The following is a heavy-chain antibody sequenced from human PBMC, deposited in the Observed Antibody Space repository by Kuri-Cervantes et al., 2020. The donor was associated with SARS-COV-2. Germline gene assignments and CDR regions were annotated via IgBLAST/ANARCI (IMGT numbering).Heavy chain of an antibody. J-gene: IGHJ6*02. Sequence: GGSLKISCPAYRCNFSRYWMRWILQAPGKGLDWVANIKQDGSEKYYVDSVKGRFTISRDNAKNSRYMQMNSLSAEDTAVYYCARDTGGTMIYYYYYYGMDVWGQGTTVTVSS. CDR3: ARDTGGTMIYYYYYYGMDV. V-gene: IGHV3-7*01. D-gene: IGHD2-8*02. CDR2: IKQDGSEK. CDR1: RCNFSRYW.